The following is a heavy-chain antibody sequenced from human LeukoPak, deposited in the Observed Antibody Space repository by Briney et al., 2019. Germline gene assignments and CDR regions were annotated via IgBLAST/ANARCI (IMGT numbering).Heavy chain of an antibody. CDR1: GFILSSYS. CDR2: ISGDSGSI. CDR3: ARGADGSYTLFDY. Sequence: GGSLRLSCAAPGFILSSYSMTWVRQAPGKGLEWISYISGDSGSIYYGDSVKGRFTISRDNAKNSLYLQMNSLRAEDTAVYYCARGADGSYTLFDYWGQGTLVTVSS. V-gene: IGHV3-48*01. J-gene: IGHJ4*02. D-gene: IGHD1-26*01.